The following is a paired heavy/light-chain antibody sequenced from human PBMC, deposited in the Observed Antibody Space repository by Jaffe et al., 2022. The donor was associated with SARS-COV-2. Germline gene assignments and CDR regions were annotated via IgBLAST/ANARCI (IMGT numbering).Light chain of an antibody. J-gene: IGKJ1*01. V-gene: IGKV1-8*01. CDR1: QGISSY. Sequence: AIRMTQSPSSFSASTGDRVTITCRASQGISSYLAWYQQKPGKAPKLLIYAASTLQSGVPSRFSGSGSGTDFTLTISCLQSEDFATYYCQQYYSYPRAFGQGTKVEIK. CDR2: AAS. CDR3: QQYYSYPRA.
Heavy chain of an antibody. D-gene: IGHD3-16*02. J-gene: IGHJ3*02. CDR3: AKRVMITFGGVIVPDDAFDI. V-gene: IGHV3-23*04. CDR2: ISGSGGST. Sequence: EVQLVESGGGLVQPGGSLRLSCAASGFTFSSYAMSWVRQAPGKGLEWVSAISGSGGSTYYADSVKGRFTISRDNSKNTLYLQMNSLRAEDTAVYYCAKRVMITFGGVIVPDDAFDIWGQGTMVTVSS. CDR1: GFTFSSYA.